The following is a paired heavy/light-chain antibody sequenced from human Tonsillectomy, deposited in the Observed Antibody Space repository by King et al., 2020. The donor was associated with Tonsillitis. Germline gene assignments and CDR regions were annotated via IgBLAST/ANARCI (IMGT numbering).Light chain of an antibody. CDR3: GTWDSSLGAAV. CDR2: EDN. V-gene: IGLV1-51*02. CDR1: SSNIGNNY. J-gene: IGLJ7*01. Sequence: QSVLTQPPSVSAAPGQKVTISCSGSSSNIGNNYVSWYQQIPGTAPKLLIYEDNKRPSGIPDRFSGSKSGTSATLGITGLQTGDEADYYCGTWDSSLGAAVFGGGTQLTVL.
Heavy chain of an antibody. CDR2: IHPSGNT. CDR1: GYSISSNCH. Sequence: QVQLQESGPRLVKPSETLSLTCSVSGYSISSNCHWGWIRQPPGKGLEWIGSIHPSGNTYYNPSLKSRVTISVDTSNNQFSLNLSSVTAADTAVFYCARRAPLDSSWYLYHFDLWGHGTLVTVSS. CDR3: ARRAPLDSSWYLYHFDL. D-gene: IGHD6-13*01. V-gene: IGHV4-38-2*01. J-gene: IGHJ2*01.